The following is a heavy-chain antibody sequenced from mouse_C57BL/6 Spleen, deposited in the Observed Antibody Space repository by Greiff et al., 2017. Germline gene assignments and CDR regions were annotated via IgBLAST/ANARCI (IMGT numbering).Heavy chain of an antibody. CDR2: INPSNGGT. V-gene: IGHV1-53*01. Sequence: QVQLQQPGTELVKPGASVKLSCTASGYTFTSYWMHWVKQRPGQGLEWIGNINPSNGGTNYKEKFKSTATLTVDKSSSTAYVQLSSLTSEDSAVYYCAQSKGGLGYYAMDYWGQGTSVTVSS. CDR3: AQSKGGLGYYAMDY. CDR1: GYTFTSYW. J-gene: IGHJ4*01. D-gene: IGHD1-3*01.